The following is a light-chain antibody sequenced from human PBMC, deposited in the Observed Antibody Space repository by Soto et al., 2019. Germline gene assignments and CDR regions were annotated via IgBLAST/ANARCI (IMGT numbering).Light chain of an antibody. CDR1: QSITDS. V-gene: IGKV1-39*01. J-gene: IGKJ2*01. CDR3: QQSYSTTRT. Sequence: DIQMTQSPSSLSASVGDRVTITCRASQSITDSLNWYQQHPGRAPKLLIYTSSILQSGVPSRFSGSGSGTDFTLTISSLQPEDVATYYCQQSYSTTRTFGQGSKLEIK. CDR2: TSS.